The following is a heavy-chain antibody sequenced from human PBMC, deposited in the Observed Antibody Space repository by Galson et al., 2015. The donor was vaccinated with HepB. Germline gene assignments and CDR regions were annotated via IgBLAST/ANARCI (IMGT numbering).Heavy chain of an antibody. D-gene: IGHD6-13*01. V-gene: IGHV3-53*04. CDR3: ARPRSSGYWYFDY. CDR1: GFTVSSNY. J-gene: IGHJ4*02. CDR2: IYSGGST. Sequence: SLRLSCAASGFTVSSNYMSWVRQAPGKGLEWVSVIYSGGSTYYADSVKGRFTISRHNYKNTPYLQRNSLRAEDTPVYYCARPRSSGYWYFDYWGQGTLVTVSS.